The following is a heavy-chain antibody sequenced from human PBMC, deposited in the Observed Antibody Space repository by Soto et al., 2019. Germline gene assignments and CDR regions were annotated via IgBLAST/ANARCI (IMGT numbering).Heavy chain of an antibody. CDR2: IYGGGST. CDR3: ARDSGYSYGYYGMDV. CDR1: GFTVSGNH. D-gene: IGHD5-18*01. Sequence: EVQQVESGGGLIQPGGSLRLSCAASGFTVSGNHMSWVRQAPGKGLEWVSVIYGGGSTYYADSVKGRFTISRDNSKNTLYLQMNSLRAEDTAVYYCARDSGYSYGYYGMDVWGQGTTATVSS. V-gene: IGHV3-53*01. J-gene: IGHJ6*02.